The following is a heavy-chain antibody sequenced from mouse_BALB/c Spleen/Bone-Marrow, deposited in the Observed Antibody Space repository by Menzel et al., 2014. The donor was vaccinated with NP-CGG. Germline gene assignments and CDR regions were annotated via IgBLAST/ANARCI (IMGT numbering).Heavy chain of an antibody. D-gene: IGHD2-4*01. V-gene: IGHV1-7*01. CDR3: AMITFTMDY. J-gene: IGHJ4*01. CDR1: GHTFSTYW. Sequence: VQGVESGAELAKPGASVKMSCKASGHTFSTYWMHWVKQRPGQGLEWIGYINPSIGYADYVQKFKDKATLTADNSSSIVYMQLSSLTSEDSAIYYCAMITFTMDYWGQGTSVTVSS. CDR2: INPSIGYA.